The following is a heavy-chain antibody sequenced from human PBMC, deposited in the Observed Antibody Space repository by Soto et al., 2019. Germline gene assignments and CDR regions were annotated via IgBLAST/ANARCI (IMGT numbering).Heavy chain of an antibody. CDR1: GFTFSSYG. V-gene: IGHV3-30*18. Sequence: GGSLSLSCAASGFTFSSYGMHWVRQAPGKGLEWVAVISYDGSNKYYADSVKGRFTISRDNSKNTLYLQMNSLRAEDTAVYYCAKDHSSGWYYWGQGTLVTVSS. D-gene: IGHD6-19*01. CDR3: AKDHSSGWYY. J-gene: IGHJ4*02. CDR2: ISYDGSNK.